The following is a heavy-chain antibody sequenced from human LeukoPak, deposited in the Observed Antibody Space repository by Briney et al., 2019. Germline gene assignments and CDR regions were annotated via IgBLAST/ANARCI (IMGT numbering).Heavy chain of an antibody. J-gene: IGHJ4*02. CDR1: GFTFSSYE. V-gene: IGHV3-48*03. CDR3: AREDLYYDSSGTQGFDY. D-gene: IGHD3-22*01. Sequence: GGSLRLSCAASGFTFSSYEMNWVRQAPGKGLEWVSHISSSGSTIYYADSVKGRFTISRDNAKNSLYLQMNSLRAEDTAVYYCAREDLYYDSSGTQGFDYWGQGTLVTVSS. CDR2: ISSSGSTI.